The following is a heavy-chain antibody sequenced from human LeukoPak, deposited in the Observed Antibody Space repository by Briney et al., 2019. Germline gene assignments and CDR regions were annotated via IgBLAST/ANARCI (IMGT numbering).Heavy chain of an antibody. V-gene: IGHV3-66*01. Sequence: PGGSLRLSCAASGFTVSSNYMSWVRQAPGKGLEWVSVIYSGGSTYYADSVKGRFTISRDNSKNTLYLQMNSLRAEDTAVYYCARDSPSRTYMDVWGKGTTVTISS. CDR1: GFTVSSNY. CDR3: ARDSPSRTYMDV. CDR2: IYSGGST. D-gene: IGHD1-14*01. J-gene: IGHJ6*03.